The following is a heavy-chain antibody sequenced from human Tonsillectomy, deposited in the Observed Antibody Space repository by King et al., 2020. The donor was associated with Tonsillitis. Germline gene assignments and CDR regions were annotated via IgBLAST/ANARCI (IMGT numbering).Heavy chain of an antibody. J-gene: IGHJ6*04. Sequence: VQLVESGGGLVQPGGSLKLSCAASGFTFSGSAMHWVRQASGKGLEWVGRIRSKANSYATAYAASVKGRFTISRDDSKNTAYLQMNSLKTEDTAVYYCTTERKITMQPTGVQSRRVYVWGKGTTVTVSS. V-gene: IGHV3-73*01. D-gene: IGHD3-3*01. CDR1: GFTFSGSA. CDR2: IRSKANSYAT. CDR3: TTERKITMQPTGVQSRRVYV.